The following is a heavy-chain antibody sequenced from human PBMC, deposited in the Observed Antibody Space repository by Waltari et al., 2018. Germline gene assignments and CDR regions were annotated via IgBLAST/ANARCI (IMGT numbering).Heavy chain of an antibody. Sequence: QVHLRESGPGLVKPSEPLFLTCNVSSDSFKTSSWAWLRQSAGMRLEWIGRIYSTGYTRYNPSLESRVTISIDTSQNQISLRLTSVTVADTAVYFCARDRIAVSGSPPLSYNWFDFWGQGTRVAVSS. CDR1: SDSFKTSS. J-gene: IGHJ5*01. D-gene: IGHD6-19*01. V-gene: IGHV4-4*07. CDR2: IYSTGYT. CDR3: ARDRIAVSGSPPLSYNWFDF.